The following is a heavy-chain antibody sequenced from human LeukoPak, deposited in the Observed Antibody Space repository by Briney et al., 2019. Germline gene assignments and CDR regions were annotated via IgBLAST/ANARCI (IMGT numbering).Heavy chain of an antibody. CDR2: IIPILGIA. V-gene: IGHV1-69*04. CDR3: ASRGSGYYFDY. CDR1: GGTFSSYA. D-gene: IGHD3-10*01. J-gene: IGHJ4*02. Sequence: SVKVSCKASGGTFSSYAISWVRQAPGQGLEWMGRIIPILGIANYAQKFQGRVTITADKSTSTAYMELSSLRSEDTAVYYCASRGSGYYFDYWGQGTLVTVSS.